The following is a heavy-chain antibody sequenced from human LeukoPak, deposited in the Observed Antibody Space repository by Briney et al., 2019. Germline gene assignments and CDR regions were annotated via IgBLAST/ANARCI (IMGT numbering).Heavy chain of an antibody. D-gene: IGHD3-10*01. CDR1: GGSFSGYY. CDR2: INHSGST. J-gene: IGHJ4*02. V-gene: IGHV4-34*01. CDR3: ARDMVRGVIILRGITDQGGFDY. Sequence: SETLTLTCAVYGGSFSGYYWSWIRQPPGKGLEWIGEINHSGSTNYNPSLKSRVTISADTSKNQFSLKLSSVTAADTAVYYCARDMVRGVIILRGITDQGGFDYWGQGTLVTVSS.